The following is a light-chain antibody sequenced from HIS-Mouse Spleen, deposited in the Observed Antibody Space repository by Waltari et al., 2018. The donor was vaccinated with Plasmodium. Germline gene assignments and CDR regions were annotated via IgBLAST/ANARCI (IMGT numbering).Light chain of an antibody. J-gene: IGLJ3*02. V-gene: IGLV3-10*01. CDR3: YSTDSSGNHRV. Sequence: SYELPQPPSVSVSPGQTARITCSGDALPQQYAYWYQQKPGQAPVLAIYEDSKRPSGIPERFSGSSSGTMATLTISGAQVEDEADYYCYSTDSSGNHRVFGGGTKLTVL. CDR1: ALPQQY. CDR2: EDS.